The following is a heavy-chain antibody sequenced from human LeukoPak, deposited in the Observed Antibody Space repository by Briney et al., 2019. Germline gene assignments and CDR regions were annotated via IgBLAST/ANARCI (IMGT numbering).Heavy chain of an antibody. CDR2: INPNSGGT. J-gene: IGHJ6*03. D-gene: IGHD2-2*02. Sequence: WASVKVSCKASGYTFTGYYMHWVRQAPGQGLEWMGWINPNSGGTNYAQKFQGWVTMTRDTSISTAYMELSRLRSDDTAMYYCARSSPREYCSSTSCYTGTYYYYYMDVWGKGTTVTVSS. CDR3: ARSSPREYCSSTSCYTGTYYYYYMDV. V-gene: IGHV1-2*04. CDR1: GYTFTGYY.